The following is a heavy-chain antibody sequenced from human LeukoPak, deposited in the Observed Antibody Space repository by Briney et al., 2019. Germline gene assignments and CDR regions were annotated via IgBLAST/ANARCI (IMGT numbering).Heavy chain of an antibody. CDR2: IKQDGSEK. CDR1: GFTFSSYW. J-gene: IGHJ4*02. D-gene: IGHD6-19*01. Sequence: GGSLRLSCAASGFTFSSYWMSWVRQAPGKGLEWVANIKQDGSEKYYVDSVKGRFTISRDNAKNSLYLQMNSLRAEDTAVYYCGREGPSGGWSYYFDYWGQGTLVTVSS. CDR3: GREGPSGGWSYYFDY. V-gene: IGHV3-7*03.